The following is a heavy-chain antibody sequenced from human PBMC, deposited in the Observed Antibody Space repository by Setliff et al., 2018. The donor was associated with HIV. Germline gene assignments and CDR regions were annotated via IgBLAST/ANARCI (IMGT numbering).Heavy chain of an antibody. CDR3: ARGYASGSGSYYFDY. Sequence: GASVKVSCKASGYTFTSYDINWVRQATGQGLEWMGWMNPNSGNTGYAQKFQGRVTITRNTSISTAYMELNSLRSDDTAVYFCARGYASGSGSYYFDYWGQGTLVTVSS. D-gene: IGHD3-16*01. V-gene: IGHV1-8*03. J-gene: IGHJ4*02. CDR1: GYTFTSYD. CDR2: MNPNSGNT.